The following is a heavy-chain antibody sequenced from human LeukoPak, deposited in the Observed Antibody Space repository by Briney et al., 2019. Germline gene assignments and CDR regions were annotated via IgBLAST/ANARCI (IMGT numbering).Heavy chain of an antibody. J-gene: IGHJ4*02. CDR1: GGSISSSNW. D-gene: IGHD6-19*01. CDR3: ARLQNSSGWSPDY. V-gene: IGHV4-4*02. Sequence: SGTLSLTCAVSGGSISSSNWWSWVRQPPGKGLEWIGYIYYSGSTNYNPSLKSRVTISVDTSKNQFSLKQSSVTAADTAVYYCARLQNSSGWSPDYWGQGTLVTVSS. CDR2: IYYSGST.